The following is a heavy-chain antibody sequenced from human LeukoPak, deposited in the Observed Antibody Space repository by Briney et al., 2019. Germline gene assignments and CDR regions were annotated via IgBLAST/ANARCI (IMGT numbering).Heavy chain of an antibody. Sequence: GGSLRLSCSASGFTFSSYTMHWVRQTPGKGLEYVSAISSNGGSTYYADSVKGRFTISRDNSKNTLYLQMSSLRAEDTAVYYCAAGRENSVAAFDYWGQGTLVTVSS. J-gene: IGHJ4*02. V-gene: IGHV3-64D*09. CDR3: AAGRENSVAAFDY. CDR1: GFTFSSYT. CDR2: ISSNGGST. D-gene: IGHD6-19*01.